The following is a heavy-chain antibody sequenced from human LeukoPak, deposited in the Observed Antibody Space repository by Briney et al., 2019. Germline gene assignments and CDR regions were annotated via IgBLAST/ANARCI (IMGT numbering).Heavy chain of an antibody. D-gene: IGHD3-22*01. Sequence: GASVKVSCKASGGTFSSYAISWVRQAPGQGLEWMGGIIPIFGTANYAQKFQGRVTITTDESTSTAYMELSSLRSEDTAVYYCAREGYYYDSSGYSLEGWFDPWGQGTLVTVSS. J-gene: IGHJ5*02. CDR2: IIPIFGTA. CDR3: AREGYYYDSSGYSLEGWFDP. CDR1: GGTFSSYA. V-gene: IGHV1-69*05.